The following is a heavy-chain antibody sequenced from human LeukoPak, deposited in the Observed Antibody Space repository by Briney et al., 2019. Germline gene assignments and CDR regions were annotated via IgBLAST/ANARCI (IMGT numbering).Heavy chain of an antibody. CDR1: GGSISSGGYY. CDR2: IYYSGST. CDR3: ARGGVTIFGVVINEEYYFDY. Sequence: PSETLSLTCTVSGGSISSGGYYWSWIRQHPGKGLEWIGYIYYSGSTYYNPSLKSRVTISVDTSKNQFSLKLSSVTAADTAVYYCARGGVTIFGVVINEEYYFDYWGQGTRVTVSS. J-gene: IGHJ4*02. D-gene: IGHD3-3*01. V-gene: IGHV4-31*03.